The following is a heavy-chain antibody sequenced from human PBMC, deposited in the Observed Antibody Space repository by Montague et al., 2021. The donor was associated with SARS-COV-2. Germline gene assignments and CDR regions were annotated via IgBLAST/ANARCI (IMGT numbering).Heavy chain of an antibody. CDR1: GFSLSTSGVG. Sequence: PALVKPTQTLTLTCTFSGFSLSTSGVGVGWIRQPPGKALEWLALIYLDDDKRYSPSLKSRLTITKDTSKNQVVLTMTNMDPVDTATYYCAHVGMACSGGSCYPKIKDWYFDLWGRGTLVTVPS. D-gene: IGHD2-15*01. J-gene: IGHJ2*01. CDR2: IYLDDDK. CDR3: AHVGMACSGGSCYPKIKDWYFDL. V-gene: IGHV2-5*02.